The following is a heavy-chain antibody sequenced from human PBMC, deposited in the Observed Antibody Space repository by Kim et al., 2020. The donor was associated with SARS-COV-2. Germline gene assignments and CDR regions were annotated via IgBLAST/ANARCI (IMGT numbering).Heavy chain of an antibody. J-gene: IGHJ4*02. Sequence: SETLSLTCAVYGGSFSGYYWSWIRQPPGKGLEWIGEINHSGSTNYNPSLKSRVTISVDTSKNQFSLKLSSVTAADTAVYYCARIRAVAGRAVVYWGEGSLDTVSS. D-gene: IGHD6-19*01. V-gene: IGHV4-34*01. CDR2: INHSGST. CDR3: ARIRAVAGRAVVY. CDR1: GGSFSGYY.